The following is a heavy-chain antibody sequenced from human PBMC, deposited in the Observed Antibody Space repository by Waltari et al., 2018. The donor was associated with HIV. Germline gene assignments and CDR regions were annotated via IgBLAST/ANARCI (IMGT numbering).Heavy chain of an antibody. V-gene: IGHV1-8*01. D-gene: IGHD1-26*01. J-gene: IGHJ4*02. CDR2: MNPNTGDT. Sequence: QVQLVQSGAEVKKPGASVKVSCKAYGYTFTSFTIYWVRQAPGQGLEWMGWMNPNTGDTAYAQKFQGRVTMTRNTSMSTAYMELSSLRSEDTAVYYCARVRRPSGSYYLSYWGQGTLVTVSS. CDR1: GYTFTSFT. CDR3: ARVRRPSGSYYLSY.